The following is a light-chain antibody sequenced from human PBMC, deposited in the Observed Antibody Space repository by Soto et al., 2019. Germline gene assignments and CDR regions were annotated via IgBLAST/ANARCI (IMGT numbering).Light chain of an antibody. CDR3: QQYRSWPRT. J-gene: IGKJ1*01. CDR2: GAS. CDR1: QSVDIN. Sequence: EIVLTKSPATLSVSPGERVTLSCRASQSVDINLAWYQQKPGQAPRLLIYGASTRATDMSGTFSGRGSGTEFTLTISNVRPEDFAVYYCQQYRSWPRTFGQGTKVDIK. V-gene: IGKV3-15*01.